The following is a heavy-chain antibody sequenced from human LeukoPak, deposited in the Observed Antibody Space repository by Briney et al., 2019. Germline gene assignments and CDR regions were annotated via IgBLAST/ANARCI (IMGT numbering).Heavy chain of an antibody. CDR2: ISGTGGAT. D-gene: IGHD2-21*01. V-gene: IGHV3-23*01. Sequence: GCSLTLSCVASGFSFGNYAMSWVRQAPGKGLQWVSQISGTGGATWYAGFARDRFTISRDNSKKTLYLQMSGLRVEDTAMYYCVKDPRDTYGTNWFVSWGQGTLLIVSS. CDR1: GFSFGNYA. J-gene: IGHJ5*01. CDR3: VKDPRDTYGTNWFVS.